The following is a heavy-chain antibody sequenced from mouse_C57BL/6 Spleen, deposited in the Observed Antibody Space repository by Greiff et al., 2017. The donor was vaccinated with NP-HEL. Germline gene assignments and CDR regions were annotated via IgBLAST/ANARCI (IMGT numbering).Heavy chain of an antibody. Sequence: QVQLQQPGAELVMPGASVKLSCKASGYTFTSYWMHWVKQRPGQGLEWIGEIDPSDSYTNYNQKFKGKSTLTVDKSSSTAYMQLSSLTSEDSAVYYCARGGTTVAPLYYFDYWGQGTTLTVSS. D-gene: IGHD1-1*01. V-gene: IGHV1-69*01. CDR2: IDPSDSYT. CDR1: GYTFTSYW. CDR3: ARGGTTVAPLYYFDY. J-gene: IGHJ2*01.